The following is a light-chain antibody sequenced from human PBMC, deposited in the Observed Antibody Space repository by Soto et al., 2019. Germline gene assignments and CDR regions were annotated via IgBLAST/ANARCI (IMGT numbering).Light chain of an antibody. CDR3: QQYNNWPRLT. Sequence: DIVMTQSPAILSVSPGERATLSCRASQSISSDLAWYQQKPGQAPRLVIYGASTRATGIPARFSGSGSGTDFTLTISSLQSEDFAVYYCQQYNNWPRLTFGGGSRVEIK. CDR2: GAS. V-gene: IGKV3-15*01. CDR1: QSISSD. J-gene: IGKJ4*01.